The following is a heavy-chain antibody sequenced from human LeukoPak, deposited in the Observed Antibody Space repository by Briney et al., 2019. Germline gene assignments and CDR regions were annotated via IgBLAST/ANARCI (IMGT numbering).Heavy chain of an antibody. Sequence: GGSLRLSCAASGFTFDDYGMSWVRQAPGKGLEWVSGINWNGGSTGYADPVKGRFTISRDNAKNSLYLQMNSLRAEDTALYYCARVWNYDSWSGYSPPGAFDIWGQGTMVTVSS. D-gene: IGHD3-3*01. CDR2: INWNGGST. V-gene: IGHV3-20*04. CDR3: ARVWNYDSWSGYSPPGAFDI. J-gene: IGHJ3*02. CDR1: GFTFDDYG.